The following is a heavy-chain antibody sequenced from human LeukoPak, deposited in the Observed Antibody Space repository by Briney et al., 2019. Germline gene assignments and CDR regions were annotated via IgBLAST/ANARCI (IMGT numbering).Heavy chain of an antibody. CDR3: ARGGLGAAAGTFVY. CDR2: ITRSGNYI. J-gene: IGHJ4*02. D-gene: IGHD6-13*01. Sequence: PGGSLRLSCAASGFSFSSYNMNWVCQAPGRGLEWVSSITRSGNYIYYADSVNCRFTISRDNAENSLFLQMNSLRAEDTAVFYCARGGLGAAAGTFVYCGQGTPVTVSS. CDR1: GFSFSSYN. V-gene: IGHV3-21*04.